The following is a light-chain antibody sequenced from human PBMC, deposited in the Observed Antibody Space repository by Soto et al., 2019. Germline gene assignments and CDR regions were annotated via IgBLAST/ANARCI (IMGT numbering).Light chain of an antibody. Sequence: QSALTQPASVSGSPGQSITISCTGTSSDVGSYNLVSWYQQHPGKAPKLIIYEGSKRPSGVSNRFSGSKSGSTASLTISGLQTEDEADYYCCSYAGTFTFLFGGGTKVTVL. CDR1: SSDVGSYNL. CDR3: CSYAGTFTFL. J-gene: IGLJ2*01. V-gene: IGLV2-23*03. CDR2: EGS.